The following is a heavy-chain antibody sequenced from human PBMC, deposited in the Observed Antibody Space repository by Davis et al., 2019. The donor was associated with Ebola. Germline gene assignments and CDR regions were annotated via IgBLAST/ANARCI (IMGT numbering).Heavy chain of an antibody. CDR1: GGSFSGYY. D-gene: IGHD5-12*01. CDR2: INHSGST. Sequence: SETLSLTFAVYGGSFSGYYWSWIRQPPGKGLEWIGEINHSGSTNYNPSLKSRVTISVDTSKNQFSLKLSSVTAADTAVYYCARGRGKWLRFYGMDVWGQGTTVTVSS. CDR3: ARGRGKWLRFYGMDV. V-gene: IGHV4-34*01. J-gene: IGHJ6*02.